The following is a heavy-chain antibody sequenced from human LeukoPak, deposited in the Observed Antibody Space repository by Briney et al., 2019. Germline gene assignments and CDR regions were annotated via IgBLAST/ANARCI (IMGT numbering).Heavy chain of an antibody. CDR3: ARVVSGLDAFDI. V-gene: IGHV4-61*02. Sequence: TLSLTCTVSGGSISSCSYYWSWIRQPAGKGLEWIGRIYTSGSTNYNPSLKSRVTISVDTSKNQFSLKLSSVTAAETGVYYCARVVSGLDAFDIWGQGTMVTVSS. J-gene: IGHJ3*02. CDR1: GGSISSCSYY. D-gene: IGHD6-19*01. CDR2: IYTSGST.